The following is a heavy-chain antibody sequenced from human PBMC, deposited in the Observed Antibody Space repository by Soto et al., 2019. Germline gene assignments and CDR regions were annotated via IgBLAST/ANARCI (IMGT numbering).Heavy chain of an antibody. Sequence: QVQLVQSGAEVKKPGASVKVSCKASGYTFTSYGISWVLQAPGQGLEWMGWISAYNGNTNYAQKLQGRVTMTTDTSTSTAYMELRSLRSDDTAVYYCARGLGIRFLEWVVLDDAFDIWGQGTMVTVSS. CDR1: GYTFTSYG. CDR3: ARGLGIRFLEWVVLDDAFDI. J-gene: IGHJ3*02. D-gene: IGHD3-3*01. V-gene: IGHV1-18*01. CDR2: ISAYNGNT.